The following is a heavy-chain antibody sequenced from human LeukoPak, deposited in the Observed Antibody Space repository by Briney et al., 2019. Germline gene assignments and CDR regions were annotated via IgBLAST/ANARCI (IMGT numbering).Heavy chain of an antibody. CDR1: GYTFTSYG. CDR2: ISAYNGNT. V-gene: IGHV1-18*01. Sequence: ASVKVSCKASGYTFTSYGISWVRQAPGQGLEWMGWISAYNGNTNYAQKLQGRVTMTTDTSTSTAYMELTSLRSDDTGVYYCARDRVAYCGGDCYSEWFDPWGQGTLVTVSS. J-gene: IGHJ5*02. CDR3: ARDRVAYCGGDCYSEWFDP. D-gene: IGHD2-21*02.